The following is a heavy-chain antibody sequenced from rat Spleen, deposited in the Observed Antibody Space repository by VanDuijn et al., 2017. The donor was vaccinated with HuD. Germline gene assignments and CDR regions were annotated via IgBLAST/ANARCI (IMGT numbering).Heavy chain of an antibody. CDR1: GFTFSDYY. D-gene: IGHD5-1*01. J-gene: IGHJ3*01. V-gene: IGHV5-20*01. Sequence: EVQLVESDGGLVQPGRSLKLSCAASGFTFSDYYMAWVRQAPTKGLEWVATVSYDGGRTYYRNSVKGRFTISRDNARSVLDLEMDSLRSEDTATYYCANRTGNWFAYWGQGTLVTVSS. CDR3: ANRTGNWFAY. CDR2: VSYDGGRT.